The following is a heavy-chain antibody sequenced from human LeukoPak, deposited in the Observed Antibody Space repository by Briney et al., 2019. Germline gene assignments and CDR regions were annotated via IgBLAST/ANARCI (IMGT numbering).Heavy chain of an antibody. J-gene: IGHJ3*02. CDR2: ISTSSGTI. D-gene: IGHD6-19*01. CDR1: GFTVSSSC. CDR3: ARPTGYSSGWDI. Sequence: EGSLRLSCAASGFTVSSSCMNWVRQAPGKGLEWVSFISTSSGTIYYADSVKGRFTISRDNAKNSLYLQMNSLRDEDTAVYYCARPTGYSSGWDIWGQGTMVTVSS. V-gene: IGHV3-48*02.